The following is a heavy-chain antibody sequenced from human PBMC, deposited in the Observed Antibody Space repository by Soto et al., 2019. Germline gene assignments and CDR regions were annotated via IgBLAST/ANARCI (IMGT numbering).Heavy chain of an antibody. Sequence: EVQLVESGGGLVQPGGSLRLSCAASGFTVSSNYMSWVRQAPGKGLEWVSVIYSGGSTYYADSVKGRFTISRHNSKNTLYLQMSSLRAEDTAVYYCARGRDCGGDCPNWFDPWGQGTLVNVSS. CDR2: IYSGGST. D-gene: IGHD2-21*02. CDR3: ARGRDCGGDCPNWFDP. V-gene: IGHV3-53*04. CDR1: GFTVSSNY. J-gene: IGHJ5*02.